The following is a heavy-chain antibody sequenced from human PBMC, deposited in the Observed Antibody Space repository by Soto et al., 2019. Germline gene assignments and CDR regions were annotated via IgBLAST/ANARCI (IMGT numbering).Heavy chain of an antibody. CDR2: ISGSGGST. CDR3: AKSSDSSGYYRLPFDY. V-gene: IGHV3-23*01. D-gene: IGHD3-22*01. J-gene: IGHJ4*02. CDR1: GFTFSSYA. Sequence: GGSLRLSCAASGFTFSSYAMSWVRQAPGKGLEWFSAISGSGGSTYYADSVKGRFTISRDNSKNTLYLQMNSLRAEDTAVYYCAKSSDSSGYYRLPFDYWGQGTLVTVSS.